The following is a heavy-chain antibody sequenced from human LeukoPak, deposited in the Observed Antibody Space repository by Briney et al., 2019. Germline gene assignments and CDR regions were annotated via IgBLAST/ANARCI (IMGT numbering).Heavy chain of an antibody. V-gene: IGHV1-2*02. CDR3: ARDLFYYYDSSGYYDVDY. CDR1: GYTFTVYY. Sequence: ASVTVSFKASGYTFTVYYMHWVRQAPGQGLEWMGWINPNSGGTNYAQKFQGRVTMTRDTSISTAYMELSRLRSDDTAVYYCARDLFYYYDSSGYYDVDYWGQGTLVTVSS. CDR2: INPNSGGT. J-gene: IGHJ4*02. D-gene: IGHD3-22*01.